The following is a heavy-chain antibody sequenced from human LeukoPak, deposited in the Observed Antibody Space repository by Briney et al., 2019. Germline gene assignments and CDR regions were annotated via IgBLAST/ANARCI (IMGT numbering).Heavy chain of an antibody. CDR2: IFYTRTT. D-gene: IGHD4-23*01. J-gene: IGHJ4*02. V-gene: IGHV4-61*01. Sequence: SETLSLTCSVSGGSVSSGNYYWSWIRQPPGKGLEWVGCIFYTRTTSYNPSLKSRVTISADTSKKQFSLSLTSVTAADTAVYYCARSRSGGNYGNFDYWGQGRVVTVSS. CDR1: GGSVSSGNYY. CDR3: ARSRSGGNYGNFDY.